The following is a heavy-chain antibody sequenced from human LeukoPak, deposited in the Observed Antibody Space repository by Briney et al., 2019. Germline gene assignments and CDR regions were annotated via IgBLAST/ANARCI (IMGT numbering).Heavy chain of an antibody. CDR1: GFTFSSYW. CDR2: IKQDGSEK. D-gene: IGHD3-22*01. CDR3: ARDGGEGYDSSGFDY. J-gene: IGHJ4*02. V-gene: IGHV3-7*03. Sequence: PGGSLRLSCAASGFTFSSYWMSWVRQAPGKGLEWVANIKQDGSEKYYVDSVKGRFTISRDNAKNSLYLQMNSLRAEDTAVYYCARDGGEGYDSSGFDYWGQGTLVTVSS.